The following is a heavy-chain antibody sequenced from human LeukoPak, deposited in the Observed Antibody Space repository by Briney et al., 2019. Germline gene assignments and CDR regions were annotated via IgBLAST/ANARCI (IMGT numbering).Heavy chain of an antibody. CDR3: ARSRLGQPAIIHYGLDV. Sequence: ASVKVSCKASGYTFTIYGISWVRQAPGQGLEWMGWISTYNVNTNYTQKLQGRVTMTTDTSTSTAYMELRGLRSDDTAVYYCARSRLGQPAIIHYGLDVWGKGTTVTVSS. CDR2: ISTYNVNT. D-gene: IGHD6-19*01. CDR1: GYTFTIYG. V-gene: IGHV1-18*04. J-gene: IGHJ6*04.